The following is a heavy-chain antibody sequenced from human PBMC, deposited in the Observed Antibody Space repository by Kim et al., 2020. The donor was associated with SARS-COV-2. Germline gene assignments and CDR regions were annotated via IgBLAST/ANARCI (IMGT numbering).Heavy chain of an antibody. Sequence: SETLSLTCAVYGGSFSGYYWSWIRQPPGKGLEWIGEINHSGSTNYNPSLKSRVTISVDTSKNQFSLKLSSVTAADTAVYYCARALPSPSSGYFLYWGQGTLVTVSS. CDR3: ARALPSPSSGYFLY. V-gene: IGHV4-34*01. D-gene: IGHD3-22*01. J-gene: IGHJ4*02. CDR2: INHSGST. CDR1: GGSFSGYY.